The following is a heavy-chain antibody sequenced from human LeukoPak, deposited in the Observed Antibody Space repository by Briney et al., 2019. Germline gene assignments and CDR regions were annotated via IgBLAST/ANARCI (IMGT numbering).Heavy chain of an antibody. J-gene: IGHJ5*02. CDR2: IFYTGST. CDR3: ARLADFRYFDLEA. D-gene: IGHD3-9*01. Sequence: PSETLSLTCTVSGGSISSYFWGWIRQPPGKGLEWIGYIFYTGSTTYNPSLKSRVTISVDTSKKEFSLKLTSVTAADTAVYYCARLADFRYFDLEAWGQGTLVTVSS. V-gene: IGHV4-59*08. CDR1: GGSISSYF.